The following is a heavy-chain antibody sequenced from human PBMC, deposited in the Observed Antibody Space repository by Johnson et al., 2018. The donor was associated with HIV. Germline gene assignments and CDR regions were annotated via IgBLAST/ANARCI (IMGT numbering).Heavy chain of an antibody. CDR3: ARDKFTGRQWLSYDDAFDI. D-gene: IGHD6-19*01. J-gene: IGHJ3*02. Sequence: QVQLVESGGGVVQPGRSLRLTCAASGFTFSSYGMHWVRQAPGKGLEWVAFIRYDGSNKYYADSVKGRFTISRDNSKNTLYLQMNSLRDEDTAVYYCARDKFTGRQWLSYDDAFDIWGQGTMVTVSS. CDR2: IRYDGSNK. CDR1: GFTFSSYG. V-gene: IGHV3-30*02.